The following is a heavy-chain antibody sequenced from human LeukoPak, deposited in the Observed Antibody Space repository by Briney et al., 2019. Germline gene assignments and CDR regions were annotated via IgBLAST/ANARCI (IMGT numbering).Heavy chain of an antibody. CDR3: AKAALRYQLLSSLDY. Sequence: GGSLRLSCAASGFXFSSYAMNWARQAPGKGLEWLSAISGSGASTYYADSVKGRFTISRDNSKNTLYLQMNSLRAEDTAIYYCAKAALRYQLLSSLDYWGQGTLVTVSS. D-gene: IGHD2-2*01. V-gene: IGHV3-23*01. J-gene: IGHJ4*02. CDR1: GFXFSSYA. CDR2: ISGSGAST.